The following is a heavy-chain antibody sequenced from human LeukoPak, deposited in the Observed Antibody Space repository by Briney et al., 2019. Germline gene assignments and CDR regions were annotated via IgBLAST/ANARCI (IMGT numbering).Heavy chain of an antibody. J-gene: IGHJ4*02. CDR3: ARGRGERWLQLLGPFYFDY. D-gene: IGHD5-24*01. CDR1: GYTFTSYY. V-gene: IGHV1-46*01. Sequence: ASVKVSCKASGYTFTSYYMHWVRQAPGQGLEWMGIINPSGGSTSYAQKFQGRVTMTRDMSTSTVYMELSSLRSKDTAVYYCARGRGERWLQLLGPFYFDYWGQGTLVTVSS. CDR2: INPSGGST.